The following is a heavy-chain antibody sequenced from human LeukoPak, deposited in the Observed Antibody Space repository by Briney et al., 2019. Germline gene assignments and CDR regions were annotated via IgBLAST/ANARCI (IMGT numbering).Heavy chain of an antibody. D-gene: IGHD3-22*01. CDR1: GGSFSGYY. CDR3: ARGAYDSSGYYLRPVTY. J-gene: IGHJ4*02. V-gene: IGHV4-34*01. CDR2: INHSGST. Sequence: SETLSLTCAVYGGSFSGYYWSWIRQPPGKGLEWIGEINHSGSTNYNPSLKSRVTISVDTSKNQFSLKLSSVTAADTAVYYCARGAYDSSGYYLRPVTYWGQGTLVTVSS.